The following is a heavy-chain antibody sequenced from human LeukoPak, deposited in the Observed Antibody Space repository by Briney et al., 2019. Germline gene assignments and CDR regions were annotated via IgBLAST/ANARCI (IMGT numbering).Heavy chain of an antibody. CDR2: VSADGSNT. CDR3: DSGAVDSSGYFDS. Sequence: GGSQRLSCAASGFTFSRFWMHWVRQAPGKGLVWVSRVSADGSNTNYADSVKGRFSISRDNAKNTLYLQMNSLRAEDTAVYYCDSGAVDSSGYFDSWGQGTLVTVSS. V-gene: IGHV3-74*01. J-gene: IGHJ4*02. CDR1: GFTFSRFW. D-gene: IGHD3-22*01.